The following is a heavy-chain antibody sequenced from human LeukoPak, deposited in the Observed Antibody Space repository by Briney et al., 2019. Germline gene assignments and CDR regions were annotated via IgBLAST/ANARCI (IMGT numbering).Heavy chain of an antibody. CDR3: ARDIVVVPAAIYAFDI. CDR2: ISSSSSYT. J-gene: IGHJ3*02. D-gene: IGHD2-2*02. Sequence: GGSLRLSCAASGFTFSDYYMSWISQAPGKGLEWVSYISSSSSYTNYADSAKGRFAISRDNAKNSLYLQMNSLRAEDTAVYYCARDIVVVPAAIYAFDIWGQGTMVTVSS. V-gene: IGHV3-11*06. CDR1: GFTFSDYY.